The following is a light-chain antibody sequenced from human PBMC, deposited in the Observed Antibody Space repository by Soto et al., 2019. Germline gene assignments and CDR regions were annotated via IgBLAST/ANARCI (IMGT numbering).Light chain of an antibody. Sequence: DVQMTQSPSTLSASVGDRVTITCRASQSISIWLAWYQQKPGKAPNLLIYKASSLESGVPSRFSGSGSGTEFTLSISSLQPDDFATYYCQQYNTYPWTFGQVTMVDI. CDR1: QSISIW. V-gene: IGKV1-5*03. CDR3: QQYNTYPWT. CDR2: KAS. J-gene: IGKJ1*01.